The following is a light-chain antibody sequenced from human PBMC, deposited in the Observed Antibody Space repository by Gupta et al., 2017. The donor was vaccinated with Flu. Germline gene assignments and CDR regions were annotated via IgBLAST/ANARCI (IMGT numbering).Light chain of an antibody. Sequence: QSALTQPASVSGSPGQSITISCTGTSSDVGGYNYVSWYQQHPGKAHKLMIYEVSNRPSGVSNRFSGPKSGNTASLTISGLQAEDEADYYCSSYTSSSTYVVFGGGTKLTVL. V-gene: IGLV2-14*01. J-gene: IGLJ2*01. CDR1: SSDVGGYNY. CDR3: SSYTSSSTYVV. CDR2: EVS.